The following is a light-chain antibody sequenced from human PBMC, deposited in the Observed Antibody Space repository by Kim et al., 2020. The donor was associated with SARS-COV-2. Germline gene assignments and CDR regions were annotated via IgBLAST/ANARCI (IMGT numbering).Light chain of an antibody. CDR1: QDIHNF. Sequence: DIQMTQSPSSLSASVGDRVTLTCRASQDIHNFLNWYQQRPGRAPRLLIYDESTLETGVPSKFSGSGSGTDFTFTISSLQPEDIATYYCQQYDALPPTFGGGTKLEI. J-gene: IGKJ4*01. CDR2: DES. V-gene: IGKV1-33*01. CDR3: QQYDALPPT.